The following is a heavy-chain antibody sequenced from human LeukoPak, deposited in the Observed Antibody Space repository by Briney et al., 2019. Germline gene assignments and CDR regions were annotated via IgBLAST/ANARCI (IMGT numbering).Heavy chain of an antibody. CDR1: GGSIASYY. J-gene: IGHJ4*02. Sequence: ASETPSLTCTVSGGSIASYYWSWFRQPPGKRLEWIGHIYYSGGTNYNPSLKSRVSISVDTSKNQFSLRLNSVTAADTAVYYCARDHGGYYFDYWGQGTLVTVSS. CDR2: IYYSGGT. D-gene: IGHD3-16*01. CDR3: ARDHGGYYFDY. V-gene: IGHV4-59*01.